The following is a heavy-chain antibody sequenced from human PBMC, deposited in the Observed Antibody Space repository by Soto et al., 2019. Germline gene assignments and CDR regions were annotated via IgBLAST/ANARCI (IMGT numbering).Heavy chain of an antibody. J-gene: IGHJ4*02. CDR3: AKPQWELLD. Sequence: EVQLVESGGGLVQPGRSLRLSCAASGFTFDDYAMHWVRQAPGKGLEWVSGISWNSGSIGYADSVKGRFTISRDNAKNSLYLQMNSLRAEDTALYYCAKPQWELLDWGQGTLVTVSS. V-gene: IGHV3-9*01. D-gene: IGHD1-26*01. CDR1: GFTFDDYA. CDR2: ISWNSGSI.